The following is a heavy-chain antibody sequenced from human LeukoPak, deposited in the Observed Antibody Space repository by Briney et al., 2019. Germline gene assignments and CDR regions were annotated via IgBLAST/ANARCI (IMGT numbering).Heavy chain of an antibody. Sequence: GGSLRLSCAASGFTFDDYAMHWVRQAPGKGLEWVSGISWNSGSIGYADSVKGRFTISRDNAKNSLYLQMNSLRAEDMALYYCAKGTYYYDSSGYDYWGQGTLVTVSS. V-gene: IGHV3-9*03. D-gene: IGHD3-22*01. CDR2: ISWNSGSI. CDR1: GFTFDDYA. J-gene: IGHJ4*02. CDR3: AKGTYYYDSSGYDY.